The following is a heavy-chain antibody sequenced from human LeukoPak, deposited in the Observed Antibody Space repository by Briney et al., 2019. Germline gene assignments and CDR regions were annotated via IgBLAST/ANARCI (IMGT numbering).Heavy chain of an antibody. D-gene: IGHD2-21*01. J-gene: IGHJ5*02. CDR3: ARGCAGHKNWFDP. CDR1: GGSFSGYY. CDR2: INHSGST. Sequence: SETLSLTCAVYGGSFSGYYWSWIRQPPGKGLGWIGEINHSGSTNYNPSLKSRVTISVDTSKNQFSLKLSSVTAADTAVYYCARGCAGHKNWFDPWGQGTLVTVSS. V-gene: IGHV4-34*01.